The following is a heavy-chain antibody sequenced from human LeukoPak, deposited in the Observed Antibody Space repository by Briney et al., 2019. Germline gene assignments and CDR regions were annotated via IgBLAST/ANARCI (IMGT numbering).Heavy chain of an antibody. D-gene: IGHD1-26*01. CDR2: INHSGST. J-gene: IGHJ4*02. Sequence: SETLSLTCAVYVGSFSGYYWSWIRQPPGKGLEWIGEINHSGSTNYNPSLKSRVTISVDTSKNQFSLKLSSVTAADTAVYYCARGGGSYPYPYYFDYWGQGTLVTVSS. CDR1: VGSFSGYY. V-gene: IGHV4-34*01. CDR3: ARGGGSYPYPYYFDY.